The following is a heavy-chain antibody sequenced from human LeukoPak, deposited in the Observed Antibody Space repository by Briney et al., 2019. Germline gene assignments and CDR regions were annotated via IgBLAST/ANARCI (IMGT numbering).Heavy chain of an antibody. CDR2: INPNSGGT. J-gene: IGHJ4*02. CDR1: GYTFTDYY. CDR3: ARVRNSGYYYGLFDY. V-gene: IGHV1-2*02. D-gene: IGHD3-22*01. Sequence: ASVKVSCKASGYTFTDYYMHWVRQAPGQGLEWMGWINPNSGGTDYAQKFQGRVTMTRDTSISTAYMELSRLRSDDTAVYCCARVRNSGYYYGLFDYWGQGTLVTVSS.